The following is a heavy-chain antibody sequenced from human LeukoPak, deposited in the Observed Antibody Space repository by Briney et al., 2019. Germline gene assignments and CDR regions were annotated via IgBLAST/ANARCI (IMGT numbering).Heavy chain of an antibody. Sequence: PGGSLRLSCAASGFTFSSYSINWVRQAPGKGLEWVSSISSSSSYIYYADSVKGRFTISRDNAKNSLYLQMNSLRAEDTAVYYCATDGGSSGPPFDYWGQGTLVTVSS. CDR1: GFTFSSYS. J-gene: IGHJ4*02. V-gene: IGHV3-21*01. CDR3: ATDGGSSGPPFDY. D-gene: IGHD3-22*01. CDR2: ISSSSSYI.